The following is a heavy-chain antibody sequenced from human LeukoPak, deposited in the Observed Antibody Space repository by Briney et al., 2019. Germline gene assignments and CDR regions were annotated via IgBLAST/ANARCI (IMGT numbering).Heavy chain of an antibody. D-gene: IGHD6-19*01. CDR3: ATNSIAVAGSVDY. CDR1: GFTFSSYG. Sequence: PGRSVRLSCAASGFTFSSYGMHWVRQAPGKGLEWVAVIWYDGSNKYYADSVKGRFTISRDNSKNTLYLQMNSLRAEDAAVYYCATNSIAVAGSVDYWGQGTLVTVSS. V-gene: IGHV3-33*01. CDR2: IWYDGSNK. J-gene: IGHJ4*02.